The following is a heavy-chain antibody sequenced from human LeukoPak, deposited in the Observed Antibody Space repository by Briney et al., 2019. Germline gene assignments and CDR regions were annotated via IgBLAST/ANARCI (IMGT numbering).Heavy chain of an antibody. CDR1: GFTFSNAW. D-gene: IGHD4-23*01. V-gene: IGHV3-74*01. J-gene: IGHJ4*02. CDR3: ARGRPHGNDY. CDR2: IASDGSST. Sequence: GGSLRLSCAASGFTFSNAWMSWVRQAPGKGLVWVSRIASDGSSTTYADSVKGRFSISRDNAMNTLYLQMNSLRVEDTAVYYCARGRPHGNDYWGQGTLVTVSS.